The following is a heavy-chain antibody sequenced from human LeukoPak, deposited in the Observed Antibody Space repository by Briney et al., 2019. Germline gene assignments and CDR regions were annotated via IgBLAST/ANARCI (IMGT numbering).Heavy chain of an antibody. CDR3: VRDRSRFFDI. CDR1: GFTFRSYG. D-gene: IGHD3-10*01. V-gene: IGHV3-7*01. CDR2: IKEDGSEK. J-gene: IGHJ3*02. Sequence: GGSLRLSCTPSGFTFRSYGMYWVRQAPGKGLEWVANIKEDGSEKYYVDSVKGRFTISRDNAKNLLYLQMNSLRAEDTAVYYCVRDRSRFFDIWGQGTMVIVSS.